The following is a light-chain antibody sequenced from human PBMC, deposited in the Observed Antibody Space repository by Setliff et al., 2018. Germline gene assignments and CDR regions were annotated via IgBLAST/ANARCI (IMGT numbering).Light chain of an antibody. J-gene: IGLJ1*01. CDR2: NDN. V-gene: IGLV1-40*01. Sequence: QSVLTQPPSVSGAPGQRVTISCTGSRSNIGAGYGVHWYRQFPGTAPKLLIYNDNNRPSGVPDRFSGSKSGTSASLAITGLQAEDETDYFCQSYDNSLSGSGLFGTGTKGTVL. CDR1: RSNIGAGYG. CDR3: QSYDNSLSGSGL.